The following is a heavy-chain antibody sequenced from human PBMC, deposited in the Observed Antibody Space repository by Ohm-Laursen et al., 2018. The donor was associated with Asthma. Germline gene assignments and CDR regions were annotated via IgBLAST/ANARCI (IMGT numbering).Heavy chain of an antibody. Sequence: SLRLSCAASGFTFEKYAMHWVRQPPGKGLEWVSGFSLDSDRIDYADSVKGRFTISKDNAKNSLYLQMNSLRAEDTALYYCAKDIGTTGYYFDYWGQGTLVTVSS. CDR1: GFTFEKYA. J-gene: IGHJ4*02. D-gene: IGHD4-17*01. CDR3: AKDIGTTGYYFDY. CDR2: FSLDSDRI. V-gene: IGHV3-9*01.